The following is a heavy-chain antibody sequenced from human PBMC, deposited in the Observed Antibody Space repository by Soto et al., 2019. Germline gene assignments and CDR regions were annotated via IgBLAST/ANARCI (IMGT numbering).Heavy chain of an antibody. CDR3: ARDGEVLRYFDWLSLGDYYYYMDV. CDR2: ISAYNGNT. Sequence: ASVKVSCKASGYTFTSYGISWVRQAPGQGLEWMGWISAYNGNTNYAQKLQGRVTMTTDTSTSTAYMELRSLRSDDTAVYYCARDGEVLRYFDWLSLGDYYYYMDVWGKGTTVTVSS. D-gene: IGHD3-9*01. CDR1: GYTFTSYG. J-gene: IGHJ6*03. V-gene: IGHV1-18*01.